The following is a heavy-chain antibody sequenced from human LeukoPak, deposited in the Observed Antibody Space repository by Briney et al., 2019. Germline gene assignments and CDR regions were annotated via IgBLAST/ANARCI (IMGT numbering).Heavy chain of an antibody. Sequence: GGPLRLSCVPSGHAFSPYWMSWVRQAPGKGLELVANISPDGSAEDYVDSVRGRFAISRDNAKRSLYLQMNSLSPEDTAVYYCANQAYSQFDYWGQGTLVSVSS. D-gene: IGHD4-11*01. CDR3: ANQAYSQFDY. CDR1: GHAFSPYW. J-gene: IGHJ4*02. CDR2: ISPDGSAE. V-gene: IGHV3-7*01.